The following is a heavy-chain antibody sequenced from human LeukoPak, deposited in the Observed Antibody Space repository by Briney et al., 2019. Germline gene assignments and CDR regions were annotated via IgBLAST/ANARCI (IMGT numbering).Heavy chain of an antibody. J-gene: IGHJ3*02. Sequence: PGRSLRLSCAAAASGFTFTTHWMHWVRQAPGKGLVWVSRIKNDGTTTSYADSVKGRFTISRDNAKNTLYLEMNNLRGEDTAVYYCARESARYCSGGSCYSDAFDIWGQGTMVIVSS. V-gene: IGHV3-74*01. CDR3: ARESARYCSGGSCYSDAFDI. CDR1: GFTFTTHW. CDR2: IKNDGTTT. D-gene: IGHD2-15*01.